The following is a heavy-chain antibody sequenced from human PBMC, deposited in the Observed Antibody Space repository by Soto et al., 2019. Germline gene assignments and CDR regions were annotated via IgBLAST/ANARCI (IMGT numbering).Heavy chain of an antibody. CDR2: ISSSSSTI. V-gene: IGHV3-48*01. Sequence: GGSLRLSCAASGFTFSSYSMNWVRQAPGKGLEWVSYISSSSSTIYYADSVKGRFTISRDNAKNSLYLQMNSLRAEDTAVYYCGLTPDIVVVPAAISGLDFRGKGITVTVSS. CDR3: GLTPDIVVVPAAISGLDF. D-gene: IGHD2-2*01. CDR1: GFTFSSYS. J-gene: IGHJ6*04.